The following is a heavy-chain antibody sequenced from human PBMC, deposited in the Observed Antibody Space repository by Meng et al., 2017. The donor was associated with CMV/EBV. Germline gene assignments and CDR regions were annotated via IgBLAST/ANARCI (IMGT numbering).Heavy chain of an antibody. Sequence: SGPTLVKPTQTLTLTCTFSGFPLSTSGMRVSWIRQPPGKALEWLARIDWDDDKFYSTSLKTRLTISKDTSKNQVVLTMTNMDPVDTATYYCARSRIAAAGTRRTYYYYGMDVWGQGTTVTVSS. CDR2: IDWDDDK. V-gene: IGHV2-70D*14. CDR3: ARSRIAAAGTRRTYYYYGMDV. CDR1: GFPLSTSGMR. D-gene: IGHD6-13*01. J-gene: IGHJ6*02.